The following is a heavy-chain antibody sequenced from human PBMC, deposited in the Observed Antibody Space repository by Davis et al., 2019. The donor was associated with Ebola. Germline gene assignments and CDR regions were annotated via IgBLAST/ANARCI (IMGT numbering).Heavy chain of an antibody. CDR3: VRDRNWNYDWFDS. D-gene: IGHD1-7*01. Sequence: GESLKISCAASGFTFNTYSMNWVRQAPGKGLEWVSSTSSSSNFIYYADSVKGRFTISRDNAKNSLFLQMTSLRAEDTAVYYCVRDRNWNYDWFDSWGQGTLVTVSS. CDR1: GFTFNTYS. CDR2: TSSSSNFI. V-gene: IGHV3-21*01. J-gene: IGHJ5*01.